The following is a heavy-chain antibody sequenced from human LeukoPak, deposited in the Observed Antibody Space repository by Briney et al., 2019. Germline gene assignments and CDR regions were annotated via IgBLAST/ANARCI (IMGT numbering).Heavy chain of an antibody. J-gene: IGHJ4*02. CDR1: GGSFSGYY. CDR3: ARDRHGADY. CDR2: IYYSGST. Sequence: TSETLSLTCAVYGGSFSGYYWSWIRQPPGKGLEWIGSIYYSGSTYYNPSLKSRVTISVDTSKNQFSLKLSSVTAADTAVYYCARDRHGADYWGQGTLVTVSS. D-gene: IGHD4-17*01. V-gene: IGHV4-34*01.